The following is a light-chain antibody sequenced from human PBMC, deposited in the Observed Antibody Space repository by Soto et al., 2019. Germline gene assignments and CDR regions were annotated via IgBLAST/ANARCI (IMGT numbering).Light chain of an antibody. J-gene: IGKJ1*01. CDR3: QQYGSSPRT. V-gene: IGKV3-20*01. Sequence: EIVLTQSPGTLSLSPGERATLSCRASQSVSSTSLAWYQQKPGQAPRLLIYGASSRATGIPDRFTGSGSGTDFILTISRLEPEDYAVYYFQQYGSSPRTLGKGTKVEIK. CDR1: QSVSSTS. CDR2: GAS.